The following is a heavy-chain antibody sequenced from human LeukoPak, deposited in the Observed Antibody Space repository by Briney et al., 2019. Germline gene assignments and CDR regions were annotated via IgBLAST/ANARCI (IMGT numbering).Heavy chain of an antibody. Sequence: GGSLRLSCAASGFTFSKYWMHWVRQAPGKGLLWVSHIKGDGSYTNYADSVKGRFTISRDNAKNTLYLHMNSLRAEDTAVYYCARDRGGSGPTTTDLWGQGTLVTVSS. V-gene: IGHV3-74*01. CDR3: ARDRGGSGPTTTDL. CDR2: IKGDGSYT. J-gene: IGHJ4*02. CDR1: GFTFSKYW. D-gene: IGHD6-19*01.